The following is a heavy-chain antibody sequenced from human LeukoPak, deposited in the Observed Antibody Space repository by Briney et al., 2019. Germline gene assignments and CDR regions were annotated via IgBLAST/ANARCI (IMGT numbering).Heavy chain of an antibody. D-gene: IGHD1-1*01. CDR3: VKRTGLYFDY. CDR2: IISNGGST. J-gene: IGHJ4*02. V-gene: IGHV3-64D*06. Sequence: GGALRLSCSASGFTFCMNAMYWVREAPGKGLEYVSAIISNGGSTYYADSVKGRFTISRDNSKNTVYLQMSSLRPEDTALYYCVKRTGLYFDYWGQGTLGTVSS. CDR1: GFTFCMNA.